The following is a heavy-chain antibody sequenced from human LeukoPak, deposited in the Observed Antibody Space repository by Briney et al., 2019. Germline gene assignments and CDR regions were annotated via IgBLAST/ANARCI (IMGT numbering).Heavy chain of an antibody. CDR1: GYTFTSYD. J-gene: IGHJ6*03. CDR3: ATSSTNEYYYYYMDV. V-gene: IGHV1-8*01. CDR2: MNPNSGNT. Sequence: ASVKVSCKASGYTFTSYDINWVRQATGQGLEWMGWMNPNSGNTGYAQKFQGRVTKTRNTSISTAYMELSSLRSEDTAVYYCATSSTNEYYYYYMDVWGKGTTVTVSS. D-gene: IGHD2-2*01.